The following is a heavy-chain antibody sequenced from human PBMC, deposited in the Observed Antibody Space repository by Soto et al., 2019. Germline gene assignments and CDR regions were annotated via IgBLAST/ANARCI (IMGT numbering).Heavy chain of an antibody. CDR2: MYYSGST. CDR1: GGSIISGDYY. Sequence: QVQLQESGPGLVKPSQTLSLTCTVSGGSIISGDYYWTWIRQHPGKGLEWIGYMYYSGSTSYNPSLRSRVTISADTSKNHFSLKLSSVTAADTAVYYCAGGGGSSWFFFHFDYWGQGTLITVAS. CDR3: AGGGGSSWFFFHFDY. D-gene: IGHD6-13*01. J-gene: IGHJ4*02. V-gene: IGHV4-31*03.